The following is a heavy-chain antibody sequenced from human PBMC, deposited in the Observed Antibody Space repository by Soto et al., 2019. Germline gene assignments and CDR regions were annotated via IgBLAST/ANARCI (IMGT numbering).Heavy chain of an antibody. J-gene: IGHJ6*02. CDR1: GGSVSSGSYY. CDR3: ARGRRFLDKENYYYGMDV. CDR2: IYYSGST. Sequence: TLSLTCTVSGGSVSSGSYYWSWIRQPPGKGLEWIGYIYYSGSTNYNPSLKSRVTISVDTSKNQFSLKLSSVTAADTAVYYCARGRRFLDKENYYYGMDVWGQGTTVTVSS. D-gene: IGHD3-3*01. V-gene: IGHV4-61*01.